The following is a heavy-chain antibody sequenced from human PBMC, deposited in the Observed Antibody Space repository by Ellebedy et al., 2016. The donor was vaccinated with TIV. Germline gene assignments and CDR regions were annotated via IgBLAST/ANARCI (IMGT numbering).Heavy chain of an antibody. D-gene: IGHD6-13*01. J-gene: IGHJ3*02. CDR1: GYSFTSYW. CDR2: IYPGDSDT. CDR3: ARGAKFPWYRDAFDI. Sequence: GESLKISCKGSGYSFTSYWIGWVRQMPGKGLEWMGIIYPGDSDTRYSPSFQGQVTISADKSISTAYLQWSSLKASDTAMYYCARGAKFPWYRDAFDIWGQGTMVTVSS. V-gene: IGHV5-51*01.